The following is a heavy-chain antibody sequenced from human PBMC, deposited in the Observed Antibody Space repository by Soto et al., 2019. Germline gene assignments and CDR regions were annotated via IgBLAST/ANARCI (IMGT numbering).Heavy chain of an antibody. Sequence: SETLSLTCAVYGGSFSGYYWSWIRQPPGKGLEWIGEINHSGSTNYNPSLKSRVTISVDTSKNQFSLKLSSVTAADTAVYYCARGPVLLWFGELLPTQYYYDSSGLDYWGQGTLVTVSS. CDR1: GGSFSGYY. CDR3: ARGPVLLWFGELLPTQYYYDSSGLDY. CDR2: INHSGST. D-gene: IGHD3-10*01. J-gene: IGHJ4*02. V-gene: IGHV4-34*01.